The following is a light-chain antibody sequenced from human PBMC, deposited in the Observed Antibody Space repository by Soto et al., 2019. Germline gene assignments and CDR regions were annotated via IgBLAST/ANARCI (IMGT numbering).Light chain of an antibody. CDR3: QQYGSSPRT. Sequence: EIVLTQSPGTLSLSPGEEATLSCRASQGVGSYLVWYQQKPGQAPRPLIYGASNRATGVPDRFSGSGSGTDFTLTLSRLEPEDFAVYHCQQYGSSPRTFGQGTKVEIK. J-gene: IGKJ1*01. V-gene: IGKV3-20*01. CDR1: QGVGSY. CDR2: GAS.